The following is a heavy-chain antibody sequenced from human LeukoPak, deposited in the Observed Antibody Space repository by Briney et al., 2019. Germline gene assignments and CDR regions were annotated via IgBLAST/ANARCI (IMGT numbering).Heavy chain of an antibody. D-gene: IGHD1-26*01. CDR1: GFTFGDYA. Sequence: GGSLRLSCTASGFTFGDYAMSWFRQAPGKGLEWVGFIRSKAYGGTTEYAASVKGRFTISRDDSKSIAYLQMNSLKTEDTAVYYCTRASVGATGGDFDYWGQGTLVTVSS. CDR3: TRASVGATGGDFDY. J-gene: IGHJ4*02. CDR2: IRSKAYGGTT. V-gene: IGHV3-49*03.